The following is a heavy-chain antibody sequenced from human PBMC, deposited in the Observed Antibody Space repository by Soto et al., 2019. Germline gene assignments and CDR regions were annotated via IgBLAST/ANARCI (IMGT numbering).Heavy chain of an antibody. J-gene: IGHJ6*02. CDR1: GGSISSYY. V-gene: IGHV4-59*01. D-gene: IGHD4-17*01. CDR2: IYYSGST. Sequence: PSETLSLTCTASGGSISSYYWSWIRQPPGKGLKWIGYIYYSGSTNYNPSLKSRVTISVDTSKNQFSLKLSSVTAADTAVYYCARDLTTVTTSGYYYYGMDVWGQGTTVTVSS. CDR3: ARDLTTVTTSGYYYYGMDV.